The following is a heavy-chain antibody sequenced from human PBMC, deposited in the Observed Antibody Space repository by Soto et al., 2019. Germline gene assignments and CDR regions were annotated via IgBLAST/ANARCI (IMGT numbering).Heavy chain of an antibody. J-gene: IGHJ4*02. CDR2: ISYDGSNK. D-gene: IGHD5-18*01. CDR3: AKGFSYSVIDY. Sequence: QVQLVESGGGVVQPGRSLRLSCAASGFTFSTYGMHWVRQAPGKGLEWVAVISYDGSNKYYADSVKGRFTISRDNSKNTLYLQMSSLTAEDTAVYYCAKGFSYSVIDYWGPGTLVTVSS. CDR1: GFTFSTYG. V-gene: IGHV3-30*18.